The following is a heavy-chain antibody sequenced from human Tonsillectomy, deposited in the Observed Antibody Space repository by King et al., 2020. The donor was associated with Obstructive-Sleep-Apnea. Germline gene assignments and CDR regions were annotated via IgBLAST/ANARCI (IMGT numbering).Heavy chain of an antibody. CDR1: GGSISSYY. J-gene: IGHJ4*02. CDR3: ARGPVGQWLVLDY. CDR2: FYYSGST. Sequence: VQLQESGPGLVKPSETLSLTCTVSGGSISSYYWSWLRQPPGKGLEWIGYFYYSGSTNYNPSLKSRVTISVDTSKNQFSLKLSSVTAADTAVYYCARGPVGQWLVLDYWGQGTLVTVSS. V-gene: IGHV4-59*01. D-gene: IGHD6-19*01.